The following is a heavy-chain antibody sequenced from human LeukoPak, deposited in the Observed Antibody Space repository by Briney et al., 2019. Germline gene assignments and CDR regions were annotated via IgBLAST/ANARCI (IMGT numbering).Heavy chain of an antibody. CDR3: AKDTEYSDSSGLIDY. CDR2: ISWDGVTT. Sequence: PGGSLRLSCAASGFTFDDYAMHWVRQAPGKGLEWVSLISWDGVTTYYADSVKGRFTISRDNSRNSLYLQMNSLRVEDTALYYCAKDTEYSDSSGLIDYWGQGTLVTVSS. V-gene: IGHV3-43D*03. D-gene: IGHD6-6*01. CDR1: GFTFDDYA. J-gene: IGHJ4*02.